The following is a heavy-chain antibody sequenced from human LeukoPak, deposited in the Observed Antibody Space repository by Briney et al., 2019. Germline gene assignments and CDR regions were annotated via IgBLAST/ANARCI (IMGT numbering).Heavy chain of an antibody. CDR2: ISGSGGST. CDR1: GFTFSSYA. CDR3: AKNKGYIWFREFGAFDI. D-gene: IGHD3-10*01. J-gene: IGHJ3*02. Sequence: GGSLRLSCAASGFTFSSYAMSWVRQAPGKGLEWVSAISGSGGSTYYADSVKGRFTISRDNSKNTLYLQMNSLRAEDTAVYYCAKNKGYIWFREFGAFDIWGQGTMVTVSS. V-gene: IGHV3-23*01.